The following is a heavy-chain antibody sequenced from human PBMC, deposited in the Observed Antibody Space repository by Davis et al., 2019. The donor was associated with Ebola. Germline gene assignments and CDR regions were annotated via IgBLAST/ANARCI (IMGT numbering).Heavy chain of an antibody. CDR1: GFTFSSYW. V-gene: IGHV3-74*03. CDR2: INSGGGLT. Sequence: PGGSLRLSCAASGFTFSSYWMHWVRQAPGKGLVWVSRINSGGGLTTYADSVKGRFTISRDNSKNTLSLQMNSLRAEDTALYYCAKADPQQYFDYWGQGTLVTVSS. J-gene: IGHJ4*02. CDR3: AKADPQQYFDY.